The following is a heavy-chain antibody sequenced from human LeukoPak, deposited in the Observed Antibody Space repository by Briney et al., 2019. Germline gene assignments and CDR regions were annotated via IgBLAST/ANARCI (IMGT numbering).Heavy chain of an antibody. V-gene: IGHV3-48*04. CDR1: GISFSGFS. D-gene: IGHD5-24*01. CDR2: ISSSSTI. CDR3: ARETGWYFDY. J-gene: IGHJ4*02. Sequence: GGSLRLSCAASGISFSGFSTNWVRQAPGKGLEWVAYISSSSTISYADSVKGRFTISRDNAKNSLYLQMNSLRAEDTAVYYCARETGWYFDYWGQGTLVTVSS.